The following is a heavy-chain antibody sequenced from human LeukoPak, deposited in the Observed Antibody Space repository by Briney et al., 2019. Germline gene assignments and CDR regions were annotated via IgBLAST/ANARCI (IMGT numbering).Heavy chain of an antibody. D-gene: IGHD2-15*01. CDR1: EFTFSSYA. J-gene: IGHJ2*01. CDR3: AKDVYCSGDSCYSGWYFDL. CDR2: ITGSGGGT. V-gene: IGHV3-23*01. Sequence: GGSLRLSCAASEFTFSSYAMSWVRQAPGNGLEWVSTITGSGGGTYYADSVKGRFIISRDNSENTLYLQMNSLRAEDTAVYYCAKDVYCSGDSCYSGWYFDLWGRGTLVTVSS.